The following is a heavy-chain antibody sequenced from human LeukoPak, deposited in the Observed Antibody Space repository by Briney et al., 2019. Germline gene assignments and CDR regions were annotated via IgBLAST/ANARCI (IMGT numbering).Heavy chain of an antibody. V-gene: IGHV3-48*04. D-gene: IGHD3-10*02. CDR1: GFTFNSYW. Sequence: GGSLRLSCAASGFTFNSYWMNWVRQAPGKGLEWVSYISSSGSTIYYADSVKGRFTISRDNAKNSLYLQMNSLRAEDTAVYYCAELGITMIGGVWGKGTTVTISS. CDR3: AELGITMIGGV. CDR2: ISSSGSTI. J-gene: IGHJ6*04.